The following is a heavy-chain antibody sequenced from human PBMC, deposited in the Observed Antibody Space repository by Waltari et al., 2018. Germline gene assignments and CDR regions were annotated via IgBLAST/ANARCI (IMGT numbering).Heavy chain of an antibody. CDR3: ARDGGVTISKTNDY. D-gene: IGHD3-3*01. CDR1: GFTFSSFE. J-gene: IGHJ4*02. Sequence: EVQLVESGGGLVQPGGSLRLSCAASGFTFSSFEMNWVRQAPGKGLEWVSYISGSGSTIYYADSVKGRFTISRDNANNSLYLQMNSLRAEDTAVYYCARDGGVTISKTNDYWGQGTLVTVSS. CDR2: ISGSGSTI. V-gene: IGHV3-48*03.